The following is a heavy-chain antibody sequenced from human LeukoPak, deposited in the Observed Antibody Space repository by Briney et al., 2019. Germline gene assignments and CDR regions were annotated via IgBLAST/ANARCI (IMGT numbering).Heavy chain of an antibody. CDR1: GYTLTELS. D-gene: IGHD3-10*01. J-gene: IGHJ4*02. V-gene: IGHV1-24*01. Sequence: ASVKVSCKVSGYTLTELSKHWVRQAPGKGLEWMGGFDPEDGETIYAQKFQGRVTMTEDTSTDTAYMELSSLRSEDTAVYYCARVGLWFGESYADYWGQGTLVTVSS. CDR2: FDPEDGET. CDR3: ARVGLWFGESYADY.